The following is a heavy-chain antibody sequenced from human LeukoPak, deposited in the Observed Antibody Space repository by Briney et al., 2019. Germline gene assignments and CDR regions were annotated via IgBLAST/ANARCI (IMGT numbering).Heavy chain of an antibody. D-gene: IGHD4-11*01. CDR2: ISGSGGST. CDR3: AKRVHLTTLDY. Sequence: GSLRLSCAASGSTFSSYAMSWVRQAPGEGLEWVSAISGSGGSTYYADSVKGRFTISRDNSKNTLYLQMNSLRAEDTAVYYCAKRVHLTTLDYWGQGTLVTVSS. V-gene: IGHV3-23*01. J-gene: IGHJ4*02. CDR1: GSTFSSYA.